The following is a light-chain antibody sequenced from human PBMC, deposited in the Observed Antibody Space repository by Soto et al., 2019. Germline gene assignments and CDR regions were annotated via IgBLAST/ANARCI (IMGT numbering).Light chain of an antibody. J-gene: IGKJ4*01. CDR1: QSVTRY. Sequence: EIVLTQSPATLSLPPGERATLSCRASQSVTRYLAWYQQKPGQAPRLLIYDTSNRATGVPARFSGSGSGTDFTLTISSLEPEDFAVYYCQQRGMWPPTFGGGTKVEIK. CDR2: DTS. CDR3: QQRGMWPPT. V-gene: IGKV3-11*01.